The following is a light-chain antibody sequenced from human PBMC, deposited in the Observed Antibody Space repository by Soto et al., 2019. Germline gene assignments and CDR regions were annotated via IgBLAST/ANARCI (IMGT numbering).Light chain of an antibody. CDR2: VNSDGSH. CDR1: SGHRTYA. J-gene: IGLJ2*01. Sequence: QPVLTQSPSASASLGASVKLTCTLSSGHRTYAIAWHQQQPEKGPRFLMKVNSDGSHSKGDGIPDRFSGSSSGAERYLTISSLQSEDEADYYCQTWGTGIVVFGGGNKLTVL. CDR3: QTWGTGIVV. V-gene: IGLV4-69*01.